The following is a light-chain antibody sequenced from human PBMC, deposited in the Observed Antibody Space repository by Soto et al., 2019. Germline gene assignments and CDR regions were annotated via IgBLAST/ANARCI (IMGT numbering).Light chain of an antibody. CDR1: QSFSSSY. J-gene: IGKJ1*01. Sequence: EIVLTQSPGTLSLSPGERATLSCRASQSFSSSYLAWYQQTPGQAPGLLISGASTRATGIPDRFSGSGSGTDFTLTISRLAPEDFAVYYCQQYGTSSWTFGQGTKVEIK. V-gene: IGKV3-20*01. CDR2: GAS. CDR3: QQYGTSSWT.